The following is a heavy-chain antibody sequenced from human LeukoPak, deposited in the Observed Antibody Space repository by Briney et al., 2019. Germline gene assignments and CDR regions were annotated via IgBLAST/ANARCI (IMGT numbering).Heavy chain of an antibody. D-gene: IGHD6-13*01. CDR3: ARDESYPGYSSSWYPSY. J-gene: IGHJ4*02. CDR2: INSDGSST. V-gene: IGHV3-74*01. Sequence: PGGSLRLSRAASGFTFSSYWMHWVRHAPGKVLVWVSRINSDGSSTSYADSVKGRFTISRDNAKNTLYLQMNSLRAEDTAVYYCARDESYPGYSSSWYPSYWGQGTLVTVSS. CDR1: GFTFSSYW.